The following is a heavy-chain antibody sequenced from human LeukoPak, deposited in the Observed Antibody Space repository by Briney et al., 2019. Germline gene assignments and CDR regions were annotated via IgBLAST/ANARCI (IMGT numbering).Heavy chain of an antibody. D-gene: IGHD6-13*01. Sequence: PSETLSLTCAVYGGSFSGYYWSWIRQPPGKGLEWIGSIYYSGSTYYNPSLKSRVTISVDTSKNQFSLKLSSVTAADTAVYYCALDARSWPPRDYWGQGTLVTVSS. V-gene: IGHV4-34*01. CDR2: IYYSGST. CDR3: ALDARSWPPRDY. CDR1: GGSFSGYY. J-gene: IGHJ4*02.